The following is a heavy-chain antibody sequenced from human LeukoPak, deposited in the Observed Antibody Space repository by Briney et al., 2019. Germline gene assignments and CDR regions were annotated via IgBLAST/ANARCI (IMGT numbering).Heavy chain of an antibody. V-gene: IGHV4-34*01. J-gene: IGHJ3*02. CDR1: GGSFSGYY. Sequence: SETLSLPCAVYGGSFSGYYWSWIRQPPGKGLELIGSIYYGGSTYYNPSLKSRVTISVDTSKNQFSLKLSSVTAADTAVYYCARHRSGSYYSAFDIWGQGTMVTVSS. CDR2: IYYGGST. CDR3: ARHRSGSYYSAFDI. D-gene: IGHD1-26*01.